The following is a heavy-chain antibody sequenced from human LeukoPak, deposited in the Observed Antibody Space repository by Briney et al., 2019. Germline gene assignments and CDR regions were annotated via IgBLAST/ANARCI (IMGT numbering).Heavy chain of an antibody. CDR1: GFTFDDYA. D-gene: IGHD3-10*01. Sequence: GGSLRLSCAASGFTFDDYAMHWVRQAPGKGLEWVSLISGDGGSTYYADSVKGRFTISRDNNKNSLYLQMNSLRAEDTAVYYCAREGFGELLPPYFDYWGQGTLVTVSS. J-gene: IGHJ4*02. V-gene: IGHV3-43*02. CDR2: ISGDGGST. CDR3: AREGFGELLPPYFDY.